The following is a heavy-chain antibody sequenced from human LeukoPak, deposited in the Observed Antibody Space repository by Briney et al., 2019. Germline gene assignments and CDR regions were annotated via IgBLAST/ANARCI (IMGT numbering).Heavy chain of an antibody. J-gene: IGHJ4*02. CDR3: AKTTYYDFWSGYYDYPDY. V-gene: IGHV3-30*18. Sequence: PGGSLRLSCAASGFSFSTYCMHWVRQAPGKGLEWVAVISYDGSNKYYADSVKGRFTISRDNSKNTLYLQMNSLRAEDTAVYYCAKTTYYDFWSGYYDYPDYWGQGTLVTVSS. D-gene: IGHD3-3*01. CDR1: GFSFSTYC. CDR2: ISYDGSNK.